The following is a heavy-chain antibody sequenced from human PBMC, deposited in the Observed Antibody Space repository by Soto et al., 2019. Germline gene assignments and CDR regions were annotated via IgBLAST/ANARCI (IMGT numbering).Heavy chain of an antibody. V-gene: IGHV4-4*02. CDR2: IYHSGST. CDR1: GGYISSSNW. CDR3: ARIGRYSYGFDY. J-gene: IGHJ4*02. Sequence: SETLSLTCAVSGGYISSSNWWSWVRQPPGKGLEWIGEIYHSGSTNYNPSLKSRVTISVDKSKNQFSLKLSSVTAADTAVYYCARIGRYSYGFDYWGQGTLVTVSS. D-gene: IGHD5-18*01.